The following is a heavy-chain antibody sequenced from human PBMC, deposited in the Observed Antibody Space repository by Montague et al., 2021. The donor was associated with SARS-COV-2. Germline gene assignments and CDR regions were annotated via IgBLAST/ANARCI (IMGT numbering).Heavy chain of an antibody. J-gene: IGHJ4*02. CDR2: VYTAVRT. Sequence: TLSLTCNVSGASINDYYWNWLRQSPGKRLEWIGYVYTAVRTSYNPSLKGRVTISLDTSKNQISLKLTSMTAADAAAYFCARRAAGGLFYFDYWGLGTLVSVSS. CDR3: ARRAAGGLFYFDY. D-gene: IGHD6-13*01. CDR1: GASINDYY. V-gene: IGHV4-4*08.